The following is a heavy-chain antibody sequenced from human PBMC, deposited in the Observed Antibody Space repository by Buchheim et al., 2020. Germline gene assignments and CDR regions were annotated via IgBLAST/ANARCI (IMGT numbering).Heavy chain of an antibody. J-gene: IGHJ4*02. CDR1: FCSVSSGSYY. CDR3: ARGVAASFDY. D-gene: IGHD2-15*01. CDR2: IYYSGST. V-gene: IGHV4-61*01. Sequence: QVQLQESGPGLVKPSETLSLTCTFSFCSVSSGSYYWSWIRQPPGKGLEWIGYIYYSGSTNYNPSLKSRVTISVDTSKNQFSLKLSSVTAADTAVYYCARGVAASFDYWGQGTL.